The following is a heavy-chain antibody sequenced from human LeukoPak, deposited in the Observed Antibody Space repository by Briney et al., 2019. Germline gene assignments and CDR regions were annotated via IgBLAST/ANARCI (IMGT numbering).Heavy chain of an antibody. Sequence: GRSLRLSYAASGYIYKSYSLSWARQARGKGLEWGSVNTGKCGNTHYAESVKDRYNIYKDNHKNTVYLQMSTLSVDDTAVYYCAKAASSSWPSYYYGMDVWGQGTMVTVSS. CDR1: GYIYKSYS. CDR2: NTGKCGNT. D-gene: IGHD6-13*01. CDR3: AKAASSSWPSYYYGMDV. V-gene: IGHV3-23*01. J-gene: IGHJ6*02.